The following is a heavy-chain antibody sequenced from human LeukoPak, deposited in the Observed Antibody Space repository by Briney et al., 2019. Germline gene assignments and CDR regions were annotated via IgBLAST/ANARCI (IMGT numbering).Heavy chain of an antibody. D-gene: IGHD3-22*01. CDR1: GFTFGSYA. J-gene: IGHJ4*02. CDR3: ARDFEERGYYLADFDY. Sequence: PGGSLRLSCAASGFTFGSYAMSWVRQAPGKGLEWVSVISGSGGSTYYADSVKGRSTIFRDNSKNSLYLQMNSLRADDTAVYYCARDFEERGYYLADFDYWGQGTLVTVSS. CDR2: ISGSGGST. V-gene: IGHV3-23*01.